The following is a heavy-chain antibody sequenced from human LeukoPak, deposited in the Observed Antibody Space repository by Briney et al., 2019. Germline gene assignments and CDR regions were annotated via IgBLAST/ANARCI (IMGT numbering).Heavy chain of an antibody. J-gene: IGHJ5*02. D-gene: IGHD6-13*01. CDR2: IYTSGST. Sequence: SETLPLTCTVSGGSISSYYWSWIRQPAGKGLEWIGRIYTSGSTNYNPSLKSRVTMSVDTSKNQFSLKLSSVTAADTAVYYCARDLGGYSSRSYNWFDPWGQGTLVTVSS. V-gene: IGHV4-4*07. CDR3: ARDLGGYSSRSYNWFDP. CDR1: GGSISSYY.